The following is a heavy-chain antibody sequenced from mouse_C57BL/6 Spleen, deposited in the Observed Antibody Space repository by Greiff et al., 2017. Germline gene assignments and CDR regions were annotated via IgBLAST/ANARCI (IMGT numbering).Heavy chain of an antibody. CDR1: GYAFTNYL. CDR2: INPGSGGT. Sequence: VQLQQSGAELVRPGTSVKVSCKASGYAFTNYLIEWVKQRPGQGLEWIGVINPGSGGTNYNEKFKGKATLTADKSSSTAYMQLSSLTSEDSAVYFCARNYDVSYWGQGTLVTVSA. D-gene: IGHD2-4*01. V-gene: IGHV1-54*01. CDR3: ARNYDVSY. J-gene: IGHJ3*01.